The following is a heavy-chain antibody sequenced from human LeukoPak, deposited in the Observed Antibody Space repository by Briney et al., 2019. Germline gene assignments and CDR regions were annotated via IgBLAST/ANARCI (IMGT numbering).Heavy chain of an antibody. D-gene: IGHD4-23*01. V-gene: IGHV4-39*07. CDR3: ARVAHGGWFDP. CDR1: GGSIRSSSYY. Sequence: SETLSLTCSVSGGSIRSSSYYWDWIRQPPGKEPEWIGSIYYSGSTYYNPSLKSRVTISVDTSKNQFSLKLSSVTAADTAVYYCARVAHGGWFDPWGQGTLVTVSS. J-gene: IGHJ5*02. CDR2: IYYSGST.